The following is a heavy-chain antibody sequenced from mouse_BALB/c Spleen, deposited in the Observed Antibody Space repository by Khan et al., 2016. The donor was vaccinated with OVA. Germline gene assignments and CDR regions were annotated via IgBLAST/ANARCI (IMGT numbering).Heavy chain of an antibody. J-gene: IGHJ2*01. CDR2: ISYSGVT. CDR3: ARGNYYGYYFDY. V-gene: IGHV3-2*02. Sequence: EVQLQESGPGLVKPSQSLSLTCTVTGYSITSGYAWNWIRLFPGNKLEWMGYISYSGVTSYTPSLKSRISITRDTSKNQFFLQLNSVTTEDTATYYCARGNYYGYYFDYWGQGTTLTVSS. CDR1: GYSITSGYA. D-gene: IGHD1-1*01.